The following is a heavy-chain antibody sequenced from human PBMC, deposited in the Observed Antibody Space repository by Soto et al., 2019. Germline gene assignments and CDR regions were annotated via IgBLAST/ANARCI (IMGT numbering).Heavy chain of an antibody. CDR2: VKSSANGGAI. Sequence: EVQLVESGGGLVKPGGSLRLSCAASGFTFNGAWMNWFRQAPGKGLEWVGRVKSSANGGAIDYAAPVEGRFTISRDDSKNTLYLQMNSLITEDTAFYYCSADLPDWGAYAFDYWGQGTLVTVSS. J-gene: IGHJ4*02. CDR3: SADLPDWGAYAFDY. D-gene: IGHD3-16*01. V-gene: IGHV3-15*07. CDR1: GFTFNGAW.